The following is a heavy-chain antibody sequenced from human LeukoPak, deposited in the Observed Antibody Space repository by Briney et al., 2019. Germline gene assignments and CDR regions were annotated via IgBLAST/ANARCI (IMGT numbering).Heavy chain of an antibody. D-gene: IGHD3-10*01. CDR2: ISYDGSNI. Sequence: GRSLRLSCAASGFTFSSYTMHWVRQAPGKGLEWVALISYDGSNIYYAVSVKGRFTISRDNSRNTLYLQINSLRAEDTAVYYCAREGSFGELLPFDYWGQGTLVTVSS. CDR1: GFTFSSYT. CDR3: AREGSFGELLPFDY. J-gene: IGHJ4*02. V-gene: IGHV3-30-3*01.